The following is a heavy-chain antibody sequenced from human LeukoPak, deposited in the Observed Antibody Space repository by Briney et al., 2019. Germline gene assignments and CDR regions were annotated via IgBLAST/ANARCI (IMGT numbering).Heavy chain of an antibody. J-gene: IGHJ4*02. CDR1: GFTFSSYW. Sequence: PGGSLRLSCAASGFTFSSYWMHWVRQAPGKGLAWVSRIKSDGSDTTYADSVKGRFTISRDNAKNMLYLQMNSLRAEDTAVYYCVNYGWGRPAWGQGTLVTVSS. V-gene: IGHV3-74*03. CDR2: IKSDGSDT. D-gene: IGHD3-10*01. CDR3: VNYGWGRPA.